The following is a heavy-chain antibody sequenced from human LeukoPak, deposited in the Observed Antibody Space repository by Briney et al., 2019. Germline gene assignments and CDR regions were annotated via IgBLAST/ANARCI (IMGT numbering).Heavy chain of an antibody. CDR1: GFTFSSYA. D-gene: IGHD4-17*01. V-gene: IGHV3-30-3*01. CDR3: ATTSFFNGDYSPLEGPYYFDY. J-gene: IGHJ4*02. Sequence: GGSLRLSCAASGFTFSSYAMHWVRQAPGKGLEWVAVISYDGSNKYYADSVKGRFTISRDNSKNTLYLQMNSLRAEDTAVYYCATTSFFNGDYSPLEGPYYFDYWGQGTLVTVSS. CDR2: ISYDGSNK.